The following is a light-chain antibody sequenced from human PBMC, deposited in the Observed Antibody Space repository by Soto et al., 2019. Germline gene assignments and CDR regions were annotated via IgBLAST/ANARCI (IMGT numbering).Light chain of an antibody. CDR3: QQYGSSPL. Sequence: EIVMTHSPATLSVSPCERATLSARASQSVSSNLAWYQQKPGQAPRLLIYGASTRATGIPARFSGSGSGTEFTLTISSLQPEDSAVYYCQQYGSSPLFGQGTKVDIK. CDR1: QSVSSN. J-gene: IGKJ1*01. CDR2: GAS. V-gene: IGKV3-15*01.